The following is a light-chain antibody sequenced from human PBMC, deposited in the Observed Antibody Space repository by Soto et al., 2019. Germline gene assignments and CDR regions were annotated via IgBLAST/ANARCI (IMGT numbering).Light chain of an antibody. V-gene: IGLV6-57*04. CDR2: ENN. CDR3: QSCDSNNVV. J-gene: IGLJ7*01. Sequence: NFMLTQPHSVSESPGKTVTISCTRSSGSVASNHVQWYQQRPGSAPTTLIYENNQRPSGVPDRFSGSVDSSSNSASLTISGLKTEDEADYYCQSCDSNNVVFGGGTQLTVL. CDR1: SGSVASNH.